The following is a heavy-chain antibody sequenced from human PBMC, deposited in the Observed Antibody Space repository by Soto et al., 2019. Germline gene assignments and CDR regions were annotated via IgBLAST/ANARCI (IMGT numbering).Heavy chain of an antibody. CDR2: IYHAGSP. Sequence: QVQLQESGPGLVKPSGTLSVTCSVSGISIKSSSWWTWLRQSPGKGLEWIGAIYHAGSPNYNPSFQSRVTVSADTSKNFFSLRLTSVTAADAAIYYCARASSFRGDFHVWGQGTAVTISS. J-gene: IGHJ6*02. CDR3: ARASSFRGDFHV. D-gene: IGHD2-21*02. V-gene: IGHV4-4*02. CDR1: GISIKSSSW.